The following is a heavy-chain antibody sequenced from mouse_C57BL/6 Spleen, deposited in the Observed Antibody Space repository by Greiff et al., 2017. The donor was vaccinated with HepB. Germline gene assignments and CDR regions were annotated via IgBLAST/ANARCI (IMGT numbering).Heavy chain of an antibody. CDR1: GYAFSSSW. CDR2: IYPGDGDT. V-gene: IGHV1-82*01. Sequence: QVHVKQSGPELVKPGASVKISCKASGYAFSSSWMNWVKQRPGKGLEWIGRIYPGDGDTNYNGKFKGKATLTADKSSSTAYMQLSSLTSEDSAVYFCARAPPSRAYWGQGTLVTVSA. CDR3: ARAPPSRAY. J-gene: IGHJ3*01.